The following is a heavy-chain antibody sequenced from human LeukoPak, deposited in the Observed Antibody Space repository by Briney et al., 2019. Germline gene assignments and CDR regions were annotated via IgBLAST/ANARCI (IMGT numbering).Heavy chain of an antibody. Sequence: GGSLRLFCAASGFTFSSYWMHWDRQAPGKGLVWVSRINSDGSSTSYADSVKGRFTISRDNAKNTLYLQMNSLRAEDTAVYYCARERYFDSNYFDYWGQGTLVTVSS. CDR2: INSDGSST. CDR3: ARERYFDSNYFDY. D-gene: IGHD3-9*01. CDR1: GFTFSSYW. V-gene: IGHV3-74*01. J-gene: IGHJ4*02.